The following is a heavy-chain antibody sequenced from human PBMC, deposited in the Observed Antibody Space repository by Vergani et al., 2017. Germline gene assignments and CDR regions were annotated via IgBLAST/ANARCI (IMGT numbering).Heavy chain of an antibody. CDR3: ATLIYDYVWGSYRSGFVDAFDI. CDR2: FDPEDGET. CDR1: GYTLTELS. J-gene: IGHJ3*02. V-gene: IGHV1-24*01. D-gene: IGHD3-16*02. Sequence: QVQLVQSGAEVKKPGASVKVSCKVSGYTLTELSMHWVRQAPGNGLEWMGGFDPEDGETSYAQKFQGRVTMTEDTSTDTAYMELSSLRSEDTAVYYCATLIYDYVWGSYRSGFVDAFDIWGQGTMVTVSS.